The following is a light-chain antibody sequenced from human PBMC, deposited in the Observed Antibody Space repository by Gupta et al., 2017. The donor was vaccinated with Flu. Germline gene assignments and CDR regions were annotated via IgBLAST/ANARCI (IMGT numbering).Light chain of an antibody. CDR2: EVS. Sequence: QSALTQPASVSGSPGQSITISCTGTNSDVGGYNYVSWYQHHPGKAPKLMIYEVSNRPSGVSNRFAGSKSGKTASLTISGLQAEDEADYYCSSYTSGSFYVFGTGTKVTVL. V-gene: IGLV2-14*01. CDR1: NSDVGGYNY. CDR3: SSYTSGSFYV. J-gene: IGLJ1*01.